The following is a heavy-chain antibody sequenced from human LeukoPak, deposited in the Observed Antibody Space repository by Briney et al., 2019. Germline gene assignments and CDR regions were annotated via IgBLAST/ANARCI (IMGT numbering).Heavy chain of an antibody. CDR1: GFTFSSYA. J-gene: IGHJ4*02. D-gene: IGHD3-10*01. V-gene: IGHV3-23*01. Sequence: GGTPRLSCAASGFTFSSYAMRWGRQAPGKRLGWVSVISGSGGSTYYADSVKGRFTISRDHSKKTLCLQMNSLRAEDTAVYYCAKVPGGGSGSYWIDYWGQGTLVTVSS. CDR3: AKVPGGGSGSYWIDY. CDR2: ISGSGGST.